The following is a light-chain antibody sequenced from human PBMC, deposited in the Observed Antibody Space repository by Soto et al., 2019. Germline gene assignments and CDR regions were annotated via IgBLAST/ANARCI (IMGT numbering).Light chain of an antibody. Sequence: QSLLTHHPSSSGTPGQRVTISCSGDSSSIERNTVSWYQQLPGMAPKLLIYLNSRRPSGVPDRFSGSKSGTSASLAISGLQSEDEAEYYCATWDDSLNLLYVFGTGTKVTVL. CDR2: LNS. CDR3: ATWDDSLNLLYV. V-gene: IGLV1-44*01. J-gene: IGLJ1*01. CDR1: SSSIERNT.